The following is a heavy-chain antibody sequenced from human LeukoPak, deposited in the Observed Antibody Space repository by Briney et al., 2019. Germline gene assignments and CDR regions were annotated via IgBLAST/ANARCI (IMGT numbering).Heavy chain of an antibody. Sequence: SETLSLTCTVSGDSFSYFYWSWVRQPPGKGLEWIGYIYNSGSTNYNPSLKSRVTISLDTSKNQFSLKLSSVTAADTAVYYCARGVVAAAGRTFDFWGQGTLVTVSS. D-gene: IGHD6-13*01. V-gene: IGHV4-59*01. CDR3: ARGVVAAAGRTFDF. CDR1: GDSFSYFY. J-gene: IGHJ4*02. CDR2: IYNSGST.